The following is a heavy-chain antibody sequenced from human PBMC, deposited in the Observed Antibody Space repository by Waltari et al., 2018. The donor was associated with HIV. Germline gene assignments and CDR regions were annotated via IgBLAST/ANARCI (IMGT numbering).Heavy chain of an antibody. J-gene: IGHJ4*02. CDR1: GFSFSNHA. V-gene: IGHV3-23*01. CDR2: ISGGGEST. CDR3: AKRSHIDNGWGHFDS. Sequence: VQLLESGGGLVQPGGSLRLSCAASGFSFSNHAMCWVRQAPGQGLEWVSAISGGGESTFYADSVKGRFTISRDNSKNTLYLQMSSLRAEDTALYYCAKRSHIDNGWGHFDSWGQGTLVTVSS. D-gene: IGHD6-19*01.